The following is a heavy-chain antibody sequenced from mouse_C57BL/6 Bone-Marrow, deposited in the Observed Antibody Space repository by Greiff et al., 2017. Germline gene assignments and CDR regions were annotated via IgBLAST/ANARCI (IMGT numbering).Heavy chain of an antibody. D-gene: IGHD2-5*01. CDR1: GYTFTDYE. CDR3: TRYHHSNYWYFDV. CDR2: IDPETGGT. Sequence: VQLQQSGAELVRPGASVTLSCKASGYTFTDYEMHWVKQTPVHGLEWIGAIDPETGGTAYNQKFKGKGILTADKSSSTAYMELRSLTSEDSAVYYCTRYHHSNYWYFDVWGTGTTVTVSS. V-gene: IGHV1-15*01. J-gene: IGHJ1*03.